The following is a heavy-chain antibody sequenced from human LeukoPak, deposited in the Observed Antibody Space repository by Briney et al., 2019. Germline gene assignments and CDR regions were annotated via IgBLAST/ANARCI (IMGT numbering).Heavy chain of an antibody. CDR2: ISSNGGST. CDR3: VKDLEATVHSGYDGHC. D-gene: IGHD5-12*01. V-gene: IGHV3-64D*06. CDR1: GFTFSSYA. J-gene: IGHJ4*02. Sequence: LPGGSLRLSCSASGFTFSSYAMHWVRQAPGKGLEYVSAISSNGGSTYYADSVKGRFTISRDNSKNTLYLQMSSLRAEDTAVYYCVKDLEATVHSGYDGHCWGQGTLVTVSS.